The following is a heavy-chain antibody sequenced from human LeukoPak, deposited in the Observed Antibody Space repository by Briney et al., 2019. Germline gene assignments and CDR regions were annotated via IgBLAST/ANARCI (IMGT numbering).Heavy chain of an antibody. CDR2: IKQGGSEK. Sequence: PGGSLRLSCAASGFTFSSYWMSWVRQAPGKGLEWVANIKQGGSEKYYVDSVKGRFTISRDNAKNSLYLQMNSLRAEDTAVYYCARDNYERSTPVSVAGTPHFQHWGQGTLVTVSS. D-gene: IGHD6-19*01. V-gene: IGHV3-7*01. CDR3: ARDNYERSTPVSVAGTPHFQH. J-gene: IGHJ1*01. CDR1: GFTFSSYW.